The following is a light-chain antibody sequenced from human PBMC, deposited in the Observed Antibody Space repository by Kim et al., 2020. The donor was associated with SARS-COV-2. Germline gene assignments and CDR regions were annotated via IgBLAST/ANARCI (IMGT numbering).Light chain of an antibody. Sequence: DIQMTQSPSSLSASVGDRVTITCRASQDIRNDLGWYQQNPGRAPKRLIYGASSLQSGVPSRFSGSGSGTEFTLTISSVQPEDFATYFCLPNSTYPITLCQRAPLGI. V-gene: IGKV1-17*01. J-gene: IGKJ5*01. CDR3: LPNSTYPIT. CDR1: QDIRND. CDR2: GAS.